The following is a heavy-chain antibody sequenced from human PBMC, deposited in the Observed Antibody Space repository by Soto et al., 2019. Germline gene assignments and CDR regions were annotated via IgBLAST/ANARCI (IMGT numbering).Heavy chain of an antibody. CDR2: IIPIFGTA. D-gene: IGHD2-21*02. CDR1: GGTFSSYA. V-gene: IGHV1-69*13. Sequence: SVKVSCKASGGTFSSYAISWVRQAPGQGLEWMGGIIPIFGTANYAQKFQGRVTITADESTSTAYMELSSLRSEDTAVYYCAGRYKYCGGDCPFDYWGQGTLVTVSS. CDR3: AGRYKYCGGDCPFDY. J-gene: IGHJ4*02.